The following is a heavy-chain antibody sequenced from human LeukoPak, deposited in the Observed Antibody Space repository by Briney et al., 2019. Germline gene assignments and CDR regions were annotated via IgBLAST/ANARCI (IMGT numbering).Heavy chain of an antibody. CDR3: AKTLEVATHYYYHGMDV. CDR1: GFTFSSYA. D-gene: IGHD2-15*01. V-gene: IGHV3-23*01. Sequence: GGSLRLSCAASGFTFSSYAMSWVRQAPGKGLEWVSAISGNGLSTYYADSVKGRFTISRDNSKNTLYLEMNSLRAEDTAVYYCAKTLEVATHYYYHGMDVWGQGTTVNVFS. CDR2: ISGNGLST. J-gene: IGHJ6*02.